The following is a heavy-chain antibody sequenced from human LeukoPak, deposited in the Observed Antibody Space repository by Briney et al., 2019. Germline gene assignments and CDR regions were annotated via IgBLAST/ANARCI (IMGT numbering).Heavy chain of an antibody. V-gene: IGHV3-48*01. CDR2: IDARSGIV. J-gene: IGHJ3*02. Sequence: PGGSLRLSCAASGFTFTMFGMNWVRQAPGKGLVWVSYIDARSGIVYYADSVQGRFTISRDDAKDSVFLQMNSLRVDDTAVYYCARTYDFGRGPPGDAFDNWGQGTLVTVPS. CDR1: GFTFTMFG. CDR3: ARTYDFGRGPPGDAFDN. D-gene: IGHD3-3*01.